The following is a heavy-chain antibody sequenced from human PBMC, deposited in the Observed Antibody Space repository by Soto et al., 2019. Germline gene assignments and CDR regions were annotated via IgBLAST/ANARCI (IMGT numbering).Heavy chain of an antibody. CDR1: GYTFTSYG. CDR3: ARDSPITTNYYFDY. D-gene: IGHD3-22*01. Sequence: ASVKVSCKASGYTFTSYGISWVRQAPGQGLEWMGWISAYNGNTNYAQKPQGRVTMTTDTSTSTAYMELRSLRSDDTAVYYCARDSPITTNYYFDYWGQGTLVTVSS. V-gene: IGHV1-18*04. CDR2: ISAYNGNT. J-gene: IGHJ4*02.